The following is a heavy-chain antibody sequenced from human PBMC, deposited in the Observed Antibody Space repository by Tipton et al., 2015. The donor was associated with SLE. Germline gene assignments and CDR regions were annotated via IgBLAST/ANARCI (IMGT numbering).Heavy chain of an antibody. CDR3: AYASSVAFDS. CDR1: GGSISGHY. J-gene: IGHJ4*02. CDR2: IYYSGST. D-gene: IGHD6-19*01. Sequence: GLVKPSETLSVTCTVSGGSISGHYWSWIRQSPEMGLEWIGYIYYSGSTVYNPSLESRVTMSVDTSKNQFSLNLSSVIAADTAVCYCAYASSVAFDSWGQGTLVTVSS. V-gene: IGHV4-59*03.